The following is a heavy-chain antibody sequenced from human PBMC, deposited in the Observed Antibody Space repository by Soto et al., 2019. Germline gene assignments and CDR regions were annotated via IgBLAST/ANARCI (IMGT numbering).Heavy chain of an antibody. Sequence: GESLKISCKGSGYSFTSYWIGWVRQMPGKGLEWMGIIYPGDSDTRYSPSFQGQVTISADKSISTAYLQWSSLKASDTAMYYCARRIRTDSSSWYYYYYYMDVWGKGTTVTVSS. J-gene: IGHJ6*03. V-gene: IGHV5-51*01. CDR2: IYPGDSDT. CDR3: ARRIRTDSSSWYYYYYYMDV. CDR1: GYSFTSYW. D-gene: IGHD6-13*01.